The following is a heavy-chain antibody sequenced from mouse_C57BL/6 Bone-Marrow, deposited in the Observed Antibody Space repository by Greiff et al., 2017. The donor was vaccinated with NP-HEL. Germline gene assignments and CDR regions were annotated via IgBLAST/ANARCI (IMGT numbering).Heavy chain of an antibody. J-gene: IGHJ2*01. CDR1: GYTFTSYG. D-gene: IGHD2-2*01. Sequence: QVQLKESGAELARPGASVKLSCKASGYTFTSYGISWVKQRTGQGLEWIGEIYPRSGNTYYNEKFKGKATLTADKTSSTAYMELRSLTSEDSAVDFCGTRVTTKVYFDNGGQGTTLTVTS. CDR3: GTRVTTKVYFDN. V-gene: IGHV1-81*01. CDR2: IYPRSGNT.